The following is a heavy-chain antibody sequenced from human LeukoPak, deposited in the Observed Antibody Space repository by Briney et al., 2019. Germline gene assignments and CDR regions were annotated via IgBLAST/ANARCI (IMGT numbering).Heavy chain of an antibody. D-gene: IGHD2-15*01. V-gene: IGHV3-73*01. Sequence: AGGSLRLSCAASGFILSDSAVHWVRQASGKGLEWIGRIRSKANNYATAYADSLKGRFTVSRDDSKNTAYLQMNSLRAEDTAVYYCAKQLGYCSDGSCYFPYWGQGTLVTVSS. CDR1: GFILSDSA. CDR2: IRSKANNYAT. J-gene: IGHJ4*02. CDR3: AKQLGYCSDGSCYFPY.